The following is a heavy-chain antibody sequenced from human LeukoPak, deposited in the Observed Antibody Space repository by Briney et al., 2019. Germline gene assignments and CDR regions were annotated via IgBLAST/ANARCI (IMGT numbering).Heavy chain of an antibody. CDR1: GFTFSSYG. J-gene: IGHJ5*02. CDR3: ARGPPLFDP. V-gene: IGHV3-30*03. CDR2: ISYDGSNK. Sequence: GGSLRLSCAASGFTFSSYGMHWVRQAPGKGLEWVAVISYDGSNKYYADSVKGRFTISRDNSKNTLYLQMNSLTAEDTAVYYCARGPPLFDPWGQGTLVAVSS.